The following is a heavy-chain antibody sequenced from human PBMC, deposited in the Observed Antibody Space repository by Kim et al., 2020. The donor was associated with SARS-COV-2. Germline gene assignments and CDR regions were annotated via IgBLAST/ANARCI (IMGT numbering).Heavy chain of an antibody. Sequence: SETLSLTCTVSGGSISSYYWSWIRQPPGKGLEWIGYIYYSGSTNYNPSLKSRVTISVDTSKNQFSLKLSSVTAADTAVYYCARGDLPSNFYYYYYGMDVWGQGTTVTVSS. V-gene: IGHV4-59*13. J-gene: IGHJ6*02. CDR1: GGSISSYY. CDR2: IYYSGST. CDR3: ARGDLPSNFYYYYYGMDV. D-gene: IGHD4-4*01.